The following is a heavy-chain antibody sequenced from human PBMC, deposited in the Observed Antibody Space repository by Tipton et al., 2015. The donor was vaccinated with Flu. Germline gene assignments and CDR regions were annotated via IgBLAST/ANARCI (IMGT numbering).Heavy chain of an antibody. D-gene: IGHD3-3*02. V-gene: IGHV3-21*01. CDR1: GFTFSSYS. CDR2: ISSSSSYI. J-gene: IGHJ3*02. Sequence: SLRLSCAASGFTFSSYSMNWVRQAPGKGLEWVSSISSSSSYIYYADSVKGRFTISRDNAKNSLYLQMNSLRAEDTAVYYCAREPIFGVVGDAFDIWGQGTMVTVSS. CDR3: AREPIFGVVGDAFDI.